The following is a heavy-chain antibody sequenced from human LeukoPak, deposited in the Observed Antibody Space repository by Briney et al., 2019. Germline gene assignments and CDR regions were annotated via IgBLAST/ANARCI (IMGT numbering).Heavy chain of an antibody. CDR1: GGSFSGYY. CDR3: ARIDYYDSSEHY. J-gene: IGHJ4*02. CDR2: INHSGST. V-gene: IGHV4-34*01. D-gene: IGHD3-22*01. Sequence: SETLSLTCAVYGGSFSGYYWSWIRQPPGKGLGWIWEINHSGSTNYNPSLKSRVTISVDTSKNQFSLKLSSVTAADTAVYYCARIDYYDSSEHYWGQGTLVTVSS.